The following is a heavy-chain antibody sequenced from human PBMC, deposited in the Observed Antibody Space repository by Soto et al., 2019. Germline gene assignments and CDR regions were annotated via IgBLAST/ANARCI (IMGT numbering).Heavy chain of an antibody. D-gene: IGHD2-2*01. Sequence: GASVKVSCKASGYTFTGYYMHWVRQAPGQGLEWMGWINPNSGGTNYAQKFQGRVTMTRDTSISTAYMELSRLRSDDTAVYYCARVGCNSASCYHYYYYSIEVSGQDTTVTVYS. J-gene: IGHJ6*02. CDR1: GYTFTGYY. CDR2: INPNSGGT. V-gene: IGHV1-2*02. CDR3: ARVGCNSASCYHYYYYSIEV.